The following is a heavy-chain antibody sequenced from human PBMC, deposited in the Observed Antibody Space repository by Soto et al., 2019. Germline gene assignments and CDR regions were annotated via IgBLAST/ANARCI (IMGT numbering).Heavy chain of an antibody. CDR1: GFTFNSYG. Sequence: GGSLRLSCEASGFTFNSYGMYWVRQAPGKGLDWVSHILYDGTKKYYADSVKGRFTISRDNSKSTLYLQMDRMRIEDTAVYFCVKDLAHMADHWGQGTLVTVSS. V-gene: IGHV3-30*18. CDR3: VKDLAHMADH. CDR2: ILYDGTKK. J-gene: IGHJ4*02.